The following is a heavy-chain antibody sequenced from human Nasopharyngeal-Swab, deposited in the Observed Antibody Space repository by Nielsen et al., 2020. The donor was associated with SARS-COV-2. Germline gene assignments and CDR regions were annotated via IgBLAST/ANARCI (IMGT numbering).Heavy chain of an antibody. Sequence: SGPTLVKPTQTLTLTCTFSGFPLSASGMCVTWIRQTPGKALEWLALINWDDHKYYSTSLRTRLNISKDTSKNQVVLTMTNMDPVDTGTYYCARMYSTGYYYYGVDVWGQGTTVTVSS. CDR1: GFPLSASGMC. D-gene: IGHD3-10*01. CDR3: ARMYSTGYYYYGVDV. V-gene: IGHV2-70*01. J-gene: IGHJ6*02. CDR2: INWDDHK.